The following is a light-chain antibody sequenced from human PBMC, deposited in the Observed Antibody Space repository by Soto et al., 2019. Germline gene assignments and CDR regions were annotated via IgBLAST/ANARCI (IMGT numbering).Light chain of an antibody. CDR2: EVN. Sequence: QSALTQPASVSGSPGQSIIISCTGSSSDIDGYNYVSWYQQHPGRAPKLLIYEVNNRPSGVSNRFSGSKSGNTASLAISGLQPEDEAHYYCSSYAETNTHMVFGGGTKLTVL. CDR3: SSYAETNTHMV. CDR1: SSDIDGYNY. J-gene: IGLJ2*01. V-gene: IGLV2-14*01.